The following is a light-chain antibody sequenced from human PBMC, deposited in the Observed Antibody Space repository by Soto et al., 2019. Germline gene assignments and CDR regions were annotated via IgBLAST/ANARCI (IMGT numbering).Light chain of an antibody. CDR1: QSVGSN. Sequence: EIVMTQSQATLSVSPGERATLSCRASQSVGSNLAWYQQKPGQAPRLLIYGASTRTTGIPARFSGSGSGTEFTLTISSLQSEDFAIYFCQQYNNWPPDRTFGQGTKVEIK. V-gene: IGKV3-15*01. CDR2: GAS. J-gene: IGKJ1*01. CDR3: QQYNNWPPDRT.